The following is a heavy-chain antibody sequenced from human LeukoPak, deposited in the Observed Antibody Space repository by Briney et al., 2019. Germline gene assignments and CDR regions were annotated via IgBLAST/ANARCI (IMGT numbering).Heavy chain of an antibody. D-gene: IGHD3-22*01. CDR3: AKPKSSYFDGSGYYYDY. Sequence: SVKVSCKASGGTFSSYAISWVRQAPGQGLEWMGGIIPIFGTANYAQKFQGRVTITADKSTSTAYMELSSLRSEDTAVYYCAKPKSSYFDGSGYYYDYWGQGTLVTVSS. J-gene: IGHJ4*02. V-gene: IGHV1-69*06. CDR2: IIPIFGTA. CDR1: GGTFSSYA.